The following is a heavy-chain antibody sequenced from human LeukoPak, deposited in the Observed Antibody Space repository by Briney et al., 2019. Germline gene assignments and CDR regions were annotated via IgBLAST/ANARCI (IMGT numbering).Heavy chain of an antibody. Sequence: PGGSLRLSCAASGFXFSRYAMHWVRQAPGKGLESVSAISSNGGSTYYANSVKGRFTISRDNSKNTLYLQMGSLRAEDLAVYYCARDFGLTGKVDYWGQGTLVTVSS. CDR3: ARDFGLTGKVDY. CDR1: GFXFSRYA. V-gene: IGHV3-64*01. CDR2: ISSNGGST. J-gene: IGHJ4*02. D-gene: IGHD1-20*01.